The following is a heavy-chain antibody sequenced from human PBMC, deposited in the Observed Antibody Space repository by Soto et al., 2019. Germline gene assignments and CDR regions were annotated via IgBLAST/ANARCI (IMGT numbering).Heavy chain of an antibody. CDR3: ERERLEAMKNILTYFDN. J-gene: IGHJ4*02. V-gene: IGHV1-18*04. Sequence: ASVKVSCKASGYTFTSFPVSWVRQAPGQGLEWMGSITSHNGRTEYAQKFQGRVTMTRDTSTSTVYMELKSLRFDDTAVYYCERERLEAMKNILTYFDNWGQGSLVTVSS. CDR1: GYTFTSFP. CDR2: ITSHNGRT. D-gene: IGHD2-21*01.